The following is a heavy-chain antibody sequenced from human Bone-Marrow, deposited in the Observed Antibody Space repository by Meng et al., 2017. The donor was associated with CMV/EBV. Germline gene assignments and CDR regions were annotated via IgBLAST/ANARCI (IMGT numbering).Heavy chain of an antibody. J-gene: IGHJ5*02. CDR3: ARAALILGFDP. D-gene: IGHD6-25*01. CDR1: GGTFSSYT. Sequence: SVKVSCKASGGTFSSYTISWVRQAPGQGLEWMGRIIPILGIANYAQKFQGRVTITADKSTSTAYMELSSLRSEDTAVDYCARAALILGFDPWGQGTLVTVSS. CDR2: IIPILGIA. V-gene: IGHV1-69*02.